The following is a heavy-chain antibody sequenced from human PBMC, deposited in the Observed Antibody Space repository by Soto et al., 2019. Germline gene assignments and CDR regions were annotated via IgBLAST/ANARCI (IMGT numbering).Heavy chain of an antibody. CDR3: ARGRAVRGVISLLNWFDP. Sequence: QVQLVQSGAEVKKPGSSVKVSCKASGGTFSSYAISWVRQAPGQGLEWMGGIIPIFGTANYAQKFQGRVTITADESTSTAYMELRSLRSEDTAVYYCARGRAVRGVISLLNWFDPWGQGTLVTVSS. V-gene: IGHV1-69*01. J-gene: IGHJ5*02. D-gene: IGHD3-10*01. CDR1: GGTFSSYA. CDR2: IIPIFGTA.